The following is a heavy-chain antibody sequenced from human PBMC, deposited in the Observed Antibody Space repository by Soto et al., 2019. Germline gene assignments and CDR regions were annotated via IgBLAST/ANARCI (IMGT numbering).Heavy chain of an antibody. Sequence: GGSLRLSCAASGFTLSSYGMHWVRQAPGKGLEWVAVISYDGSNKYYADSVKGRFTISRDNSKNTLYLQMNSLRAEDTAVYYCAKDLLSGYYGSGSHDYWGQGTLVTVSS. V-gene: IGHV3-30*18. J-gene: IGHJ4*02. CDR3: AKDLLSGYYGSGSHDY. CDR2: ISYDGSNK. CDR1: GFTLSSYG. D-gene: IGHD3-10*01.